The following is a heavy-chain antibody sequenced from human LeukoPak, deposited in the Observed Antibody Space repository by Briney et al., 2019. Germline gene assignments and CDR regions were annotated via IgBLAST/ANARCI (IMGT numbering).Heavy chain of an antibody. CDR1: GFTFVDYG. D-gene: IGHD7-27*01. CDR3: ARAWGTKAPFDY. J-gene: IGHJ4*02. V-gene: IGHV3-20*04. Sequence: GGSLRLSCATSGFTFVDYGLSWVRRAPGKGLEWLCAINYNGAITDYADSVKGQFTVFRDNAKNSMYLQMNSLRAEDTAVYYCARAWGTKAPFDYWGQGTLVTVSS. CDR2: INYNGAIT.